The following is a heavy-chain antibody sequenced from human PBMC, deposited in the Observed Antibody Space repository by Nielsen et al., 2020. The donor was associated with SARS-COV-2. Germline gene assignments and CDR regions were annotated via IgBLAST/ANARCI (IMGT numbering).Heavy chain of an antibody. CDR2: IYYSGST. V-gene: IGHV4-61*01. Sequence: GSLRLSCTVSGGSVSSGSYYWSWIRQPPGKGLEWIGYIYYSGSTNYNPSLKSRVTISVDTSKNQFSLKLSSVTAADTAVYYCARVVTGSSWYYFDYWGQGTLVTVSS. J-gene: IGHJ4*02. D-gene: IGHD6-13*01. CDR1: GGSVSSGSYY. CDR3: ARVVTGSSWYYFDY.